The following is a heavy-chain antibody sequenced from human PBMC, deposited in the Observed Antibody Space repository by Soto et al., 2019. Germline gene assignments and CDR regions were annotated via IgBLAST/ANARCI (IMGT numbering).Heavy chain of an antibody. CDR1: GFTFSNYA. Sequence: EGSLRLSCAASGFTFSNYAMSWVRQAPGKGLQWVSAIIGSGGSTYYADSVKGRFTISRDNSKNTLYLQMNSLRAEDTAVYYCAKENLLKIIIMSNFDYWGQGTLVTVSS. J-gene: IGHJ4*02. CDR3: AKENLLKIIIMSNFDY. V-gene: IGHV3-23*01. D-gene: IGHD3-10*01. CDR2: IIGSGGST.